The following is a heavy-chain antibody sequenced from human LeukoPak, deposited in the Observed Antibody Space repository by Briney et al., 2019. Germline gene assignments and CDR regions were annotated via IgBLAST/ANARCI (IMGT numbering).Heavy chain of an antibody. Sequence: SETLSLTCTVFGGSISSSSYYWGWIRQPPGKGLEWIGSIYYSGSPYYNPSLKSRVTISVDTSKNQFSLKLSSVTAADTAVYYCVYSSGYWYWGQGTLVTVSS. V-gene: IGHV4-39*07. D-gene: IGHD3-22*01. CDR2: IYYSGSP. CDR3: VYSSGYWY. J-gene: IGHJ4*02. CDR1: GGSISSSSYY.